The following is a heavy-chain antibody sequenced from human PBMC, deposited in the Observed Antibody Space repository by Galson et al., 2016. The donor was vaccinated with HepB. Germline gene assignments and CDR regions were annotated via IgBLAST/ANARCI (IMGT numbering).Heavy chain of an antibody. D-gene: IGHD4-23*01. V-gene: IGHV4-30-4*01. J-gene: IGHJ4*02. CDR1: GGSISSGDHY. CDR2: IYYSGST. CDR3: AGADYGGCLAY. Sequence: TLSLTCTVSGGSISSGDHYGSWVRQPPGKGLEWIGYIYYSGSTSYNPSLKSRLAISVDRSKNQFSLMLSSVTAADTAVYYCAGADYGGCLAYWGQGSLVTVSS.